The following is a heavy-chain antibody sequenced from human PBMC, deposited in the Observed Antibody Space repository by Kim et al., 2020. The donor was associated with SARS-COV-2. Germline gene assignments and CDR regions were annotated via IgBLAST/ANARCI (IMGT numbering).Heavy chain of an antibody. D-gene: IGHD3-22*01. V-gene: IGHV4-4*07. CDR1: GGSISNYC. CDR3: AREGDSSGYHYWLDF. J-gene: IGHJ5*01. Sequence: SETLSLTCSVSGGSISNYCWSWIRQPAGKGLEWIGRIHRTEGANYNPSLSSRVTVSVDTSRKQISLKVNSVTAADTAIYYCAREGDSSGYHYWLDFWGQGTRVTVSS. CDR2: IHRTEGA.